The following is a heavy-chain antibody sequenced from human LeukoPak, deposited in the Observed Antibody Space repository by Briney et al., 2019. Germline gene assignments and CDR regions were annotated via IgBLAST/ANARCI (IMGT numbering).Heavy chain of an antibody. CDR1: GFTFSSYG. V-gene: IGHV3-30*02. CDR3: AKDRITMIAH. CDR2: IRYDGSNK. J-gene: IGHJ4*02. D-gene: IGHD3-22*01. Sequence: GGSLRLSCAASGFTFSSYGMHWVRQAPGKGLEWVAFIRYDGSNKYYADSVEGRFTISRDNSKNTLYLQMNSLRAEDTAVYYCAKDRITMIAHWGQGALVTVSS.